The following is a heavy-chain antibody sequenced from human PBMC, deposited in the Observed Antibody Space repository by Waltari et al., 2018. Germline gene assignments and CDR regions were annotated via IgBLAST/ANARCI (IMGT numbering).Heavy chain of an antibody. CDR3: ARAPFHPGSRYYYYYGMDV. V-gene: IGHV4-30-2*01. CDR2: IYHSGST. Sequence: QLQLQESGSGLVKPSQTLSLTCAVSGGSLSSGGYSWSWIRQPPGKGLEWIGYIYHSGSTYYNPSLKSRVTISVDRSKNQFSLKLSSVTAADTAVYYCARAPFHPGSRYYYYYGMDVWGQGTTVTVSS. CDR1: GGSLSSGGYS. J-gene: IGHJ6*02.